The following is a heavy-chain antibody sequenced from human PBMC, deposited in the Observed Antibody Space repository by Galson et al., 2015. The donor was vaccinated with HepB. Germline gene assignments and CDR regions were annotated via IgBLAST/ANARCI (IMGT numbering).Heavy chain of an antibody. Sequence: SLRLSCAASGFIFSSYWMHWVRQAPGKGLVWVSRINSDGSSTTYADSVRGRFTISRDNAKNTLYLQMSSLRAEDTAVYYCARGDYGSYHYSYGMDVWGQGTTVTVSS. J-gene: IGHJ6*02. CDR1: GFIFSSYW. CDR2: INSDGSST. V-gene: IGHV3-74*01. D-gene: IGHD4-17*01. CDR3: ARGDYGSYHYSYGMDV.